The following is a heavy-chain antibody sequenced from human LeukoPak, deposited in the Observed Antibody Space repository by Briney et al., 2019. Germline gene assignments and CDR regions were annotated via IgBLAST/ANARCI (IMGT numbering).Heavy chain of an antibody. CDR2: IRYDGSKK. Sequence: GGSLRLSCAASGFTFSSYAMHWVRQAPGKGLEWVAFIRYDGSKKYYADSVKGRLTISRDNSKNILYLQMNSLRDDDTAVYYCAKAPLLSCSDTRCYQFDFWGQGTLVSVSS. V-gene: IGHV3-30*02. J-gene: IGHJ4*02. CDR3: AKAPLLSCSDTRCYQFDF. D-gene: IGHD2-15*01. CDR1: GFTFSSYA.